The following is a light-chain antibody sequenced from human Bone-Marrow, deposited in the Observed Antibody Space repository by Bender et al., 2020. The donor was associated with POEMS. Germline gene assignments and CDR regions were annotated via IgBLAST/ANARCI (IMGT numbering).Light chain of an antibody. V-gene: IGLV1-47*02. CDR1: SSNIGSHY. J-gene: IGLJ3*02. CDR3: SSWDDSLSGWV. Sequence: QSVLTQPPSASGTPGQRVTISCSGSSSNIGSHYVYWYQHLPGSAPRLVVYSNYQRPSGVPARFSGSKSGTSASLAISDIQSEDEGDYYCSSWDDSLSGWVFGGGTKLTVL. CDR2: SNY.